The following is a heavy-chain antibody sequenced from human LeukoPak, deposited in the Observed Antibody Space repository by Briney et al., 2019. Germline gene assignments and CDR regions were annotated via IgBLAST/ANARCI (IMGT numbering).Heavy chain of an antibody. CDR2: IKSETDGGTT. CDR1: GFTFSNAW. V-gene: IGHV3-15*01. CDR3: ITEIPLYSGGSWYSFDY. J-gene: IGHJ4*02. D-gene: IGHD2-15*01. Sequence: GGSLRLSCAASGFTFSNAWMSWVRQAPGKGLEWVGRIKSETDGGTTEAAAPVKGRFTISRDDSKNMLYLQMNSLKTEDTAVYYCITEIPLYSGGSWYSFDYWGQGTLVTVSS.